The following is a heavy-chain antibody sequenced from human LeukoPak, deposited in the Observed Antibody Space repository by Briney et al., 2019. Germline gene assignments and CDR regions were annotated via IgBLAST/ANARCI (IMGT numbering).Heavy chain of an antibody. CDR1: GDTVSSNTAA. CDR3: SRQRSTSTYYFGLDV. J-gene: IGHJ6*02. V-gene: IGHV6-1*01. Sequence: SQTLSLTCAISGDTVSSNTAAWNWIRQSPSRGLEWLGRTYYRSKWNTDYAASVQNRITINPDTSTNQFSLQLKSATPEDTAVYYCSRQRSTSTYYFGLDVWGRGTTVTVSS. D-gene: IGHD6-6*01. CDR2: TYYRSKWNT.